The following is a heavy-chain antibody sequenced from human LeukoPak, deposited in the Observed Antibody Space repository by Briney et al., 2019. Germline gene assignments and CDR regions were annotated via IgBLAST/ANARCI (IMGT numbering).Heavy chain of an antibody. CDR1: GFTFSSYW. V-gene: IGHV3-53*01. CDR2: IYSGGST. CDR3: ARVYCSGGSCYWDAFDI. D-gene: IGHD2-15*01. Sequence: PGGSLRLSCAASGFTFSSYWMSWVRQAPGKGLEWVSVIYSGGSTYYADSVKGRFTISRDNSKNTLYLQMNSLRAEDTAVYYCARVYCSGGSCYWDAFDIWGQGTMVTVSS. J-gene: IGHJ3*02.